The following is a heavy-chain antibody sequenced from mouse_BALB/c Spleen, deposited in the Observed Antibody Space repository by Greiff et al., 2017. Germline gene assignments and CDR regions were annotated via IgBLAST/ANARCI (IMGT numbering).Heavy chain of an antibody. CDR1: GFTFNTYA. CDR2: IRSKSNNYAT. D-gene: IGHD1-1*01. Sequence: GGGLVQPKGSLKLSCAASGFTFNTYAMHWVCQAPGKGLEWVARIRSKSNNYATYYADSVKDRFTISRDDSQSMLYLQMNNLKTEDTAMYYCVRQGSSSMDYWGQGTSVTVSS. CDR3: VRQGSSSMDY. V-gene: IGHV10-3*03. J-gene: IGHJ4*01.